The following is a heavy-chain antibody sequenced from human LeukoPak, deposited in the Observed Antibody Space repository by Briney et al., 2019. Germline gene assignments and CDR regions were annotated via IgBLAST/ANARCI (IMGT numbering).Heavy chain of an antibody. D-gene: IGHD6-19*01. Sequence: SETLSLTCTVSGGSISSSSYYWAWIRQSPGKGLEWIGSIYYSGSTYHNPPLKSRVTISVDTSKNQFSLKLSSVTAADTAVYYCARLVGTASYYFDYWGQGTLVTVSS. CDR1: GGSISSSSYY. CDR2: IYYSGST. V-gene: IGHV4-39*01. J-gene: IGHJ4*02. CDR3: ARLVGTASYYFDY.